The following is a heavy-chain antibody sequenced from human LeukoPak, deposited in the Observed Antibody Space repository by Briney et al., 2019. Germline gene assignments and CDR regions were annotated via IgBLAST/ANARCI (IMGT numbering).Heavy chain of an antibody. CDR1: GGSISSFY. D-gene: IGHD3-10*01. Sequence: SETLSLTCAVSGGSISSFYWSWVRQPPGKGLEWIGNIHYSGSANYNPSLRSRVTISVDRSKNQFSLKLSSVTAADTAVYYCASQSGLLWFGEAIDAFDIWGQGTMVTVSS. V-gene: IGHV4-59*12. CDR2: IHYSGSA. J-gene: IGHJ3*02. CDR3: ASQSGLLWFGEAIDAFDI.